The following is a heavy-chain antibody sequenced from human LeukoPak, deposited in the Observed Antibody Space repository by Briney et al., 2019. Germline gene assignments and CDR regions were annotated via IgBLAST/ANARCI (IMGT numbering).Heavy chain of an antibody. CDR3: ARVRPRVGAEYYFDY. CDR2: IYSGGST. Sequence: GGSLRLSCAASGFTVSSNYMSWVRQAPGKGLEWVSVIYSGGSTYYADSVKGRFTISRDNSKNTLYLQMNRLRAEDTAVYYCARVRPRVGAEYYFDYWGQGTLVTVSS. V-gene: IGHV3-53*01. J-gene: IGHJ4*02. D-gene: IGHD1-26*01. CDR1: GFTVSSNY.